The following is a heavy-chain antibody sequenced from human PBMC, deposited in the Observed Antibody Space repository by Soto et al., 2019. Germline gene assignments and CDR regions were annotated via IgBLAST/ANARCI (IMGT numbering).Heavy chain of an antibody. CDR3: ARYTKNAFNV. J-gene: IGHJ3*01. CDR2: IYPCDSET. D-gene: IGHD2-2*02. V-gene: IGHV5-51*01. Sequence: EVQLVQSGAEVKKPGESLKISCKCSGYSFTSYWIGWVRQMPVKGLECMGIIYPCDSETKYSPSCQGQVTISADKSISTAFLQWLSLKASDTAMYYCARYTKNAFNVWGQGTMVTVSS. CDR1: GYSFTSYW.